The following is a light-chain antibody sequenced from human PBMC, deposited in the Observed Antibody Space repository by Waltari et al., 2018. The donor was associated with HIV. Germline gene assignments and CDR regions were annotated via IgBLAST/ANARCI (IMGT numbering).Light chain of an antibody. V-gene: IGLV2-8*01. CDR2: EVI. Sequence: QSALTQPPSASGSPGQSVTISCSGTSSDVGGYNYVSWYQCHPGKAPKLLIYEVIKRPSGVPDRFFGSKSGNTASLTVSGLQAEDEADYFCSSYAGDYNLVFGGGTKLTVL. CDR3: SSYAGDYNLV. CDR1: SSDVGGYNY. J-gene: IGLJ3*02.